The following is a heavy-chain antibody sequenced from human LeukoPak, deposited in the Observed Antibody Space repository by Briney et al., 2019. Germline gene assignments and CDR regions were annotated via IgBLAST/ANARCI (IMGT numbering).Heavy chain of an antibody. D-gene: IGHD2-2*02. V-gene: IGHV3-48*04. J-gene: IGHJ6*03. CDR1: GFTFSSYS. CDR3: ARDRYCSSTSCYRFYMDV. CDR2: ISSSSSTI. Sequence: GGSLRLSCVASGFTFSSYSMNWVRQAPGKGLEWVSYISSSSSTIYYADSVKGRFTISRDNAKNSLYLQMDSLRPEDTAVYYCARDRYCSSTSCYRFYMDVWGKGTTVTVSS.